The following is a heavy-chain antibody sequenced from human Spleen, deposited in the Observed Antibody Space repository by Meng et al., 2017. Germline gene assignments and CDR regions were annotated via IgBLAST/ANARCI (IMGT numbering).Heavy chain of an antibody. CDR3: ARGVYYYDSSRPFDY. J-gene: IGHJ4*02. CDR2: IIPIFGTA. Sequence: QVQLVQSGAEVMKPGSSVKVSCKALGGIFSNYVISWVRQAPGQGLEWMGGIIPIFGTANYAQKFQGRVTITADESTSTTYMELSSLRSEDTAVYYCARGVYYYDSSRPFDYWGQGTLVTVSS. D-gene: IGHD3-22*01. V-gene: IGHV1-69*12. CDR1: GGIFSNYV.